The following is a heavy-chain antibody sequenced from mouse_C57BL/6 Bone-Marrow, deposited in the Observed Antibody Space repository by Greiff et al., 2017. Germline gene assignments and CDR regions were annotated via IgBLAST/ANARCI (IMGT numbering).Heavy chain of an antibody. D-gene: IGHD1-1*02. CDR3: ASNYA. J-gene: IGHJ4*01. V-gene: IGHV3-6*01. Sequence: VQLKESGPGLVKPSQSLSLTCSVTGYSITSGYYWNWIRQFPGNKLEWMGYISYDGSNNYNPSLKNRISITRDTSKNQFFLKLNSVTTEDTATYYCASNYAWGQGTSVTVSS. CDR2: ISYDGSN. CDR1: GYSITSGYY.